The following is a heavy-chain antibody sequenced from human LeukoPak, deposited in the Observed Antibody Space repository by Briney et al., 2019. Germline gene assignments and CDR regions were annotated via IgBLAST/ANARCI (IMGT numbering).Heavy chain of an antibody. CDR1: GYTFTSYG. CDR3: ARVSQYYYDSSGLYYYYGMDV. V-gene: IGHV1-69*13. CDR2: IIPIFGTA. D-gene: IGHD3-22*01. Sequence: SVKVSCKASGYTFTSYGISWVRQAPGQGLEWMGGIIPIFGTANYAQKFQGRVTITADESTSTAYMELSSLRSEDTAVYYCARVSQYYYDSSGLYYYYGMDVWGQGTTVTVSS. J-gene: IGHJ6*02.